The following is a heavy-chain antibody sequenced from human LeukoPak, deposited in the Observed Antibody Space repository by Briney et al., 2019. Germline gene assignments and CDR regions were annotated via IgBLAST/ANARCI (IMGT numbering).Heavy chain of an antibody. J-gene: IGHJ5*02. CDR3: ARDPLTGSYGVNWLDP. Sequence: GGSLRLSCAASGFTFSSYGIHWVRQAPVKGLEWVAFIRYDGSDKYFADIVKGRFTISRDNSKNTVYLQMNSLRVEDTAIYYCARDPLTGSYGVNWLDPWGQGTLVTVSS. D-gene: IGHD1-26*01. CDR2: IRYDGSDK. CDR1: GFTFSSYG. V-gene: IGHV3-30*02.